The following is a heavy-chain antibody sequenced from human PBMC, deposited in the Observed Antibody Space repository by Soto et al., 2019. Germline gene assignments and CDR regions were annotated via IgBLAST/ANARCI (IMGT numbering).Heavy chain of an antibody. J-gene: IGHJ6*03. D-gene: IGHD4-17*01. CDR2: ISGSGGST. V-gene: IGHV3-23*01. CDR1: GFTFSSYA. CDR3: AKDYGDYDYYYMDV. Sequence: GGSLRLSCAASGFTFSSYAMSWVRQAPGKGLEWVSAISGSGGSTYYADSVKGRFTISRDNSKNALYLQMNSLRAEDTAVYYCAKDYGDYDYYYMDVWGKGTTVTVSS.